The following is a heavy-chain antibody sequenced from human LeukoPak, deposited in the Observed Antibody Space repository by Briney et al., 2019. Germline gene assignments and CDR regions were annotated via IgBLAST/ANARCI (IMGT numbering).Heavy chain of an antibody. CDR3: ARIRYCGGISCYYIDY. CDR2: INPNSGAT. J-gene: IGHJ4*02. CDR1: GYTFTGYY. V-gene: IGHV1-2*02. Sequence: ASVKVSCKASGYTFTGYYMHWVRQAPGQGLEWMGWINPNSGATNYAQKFQGRVTMTRDMSISTAYVELSRLRSDDTAFYYCARIRYCGGISCYYIDYWGQGTLVTVSA. D-gene: IGHD2-2*01.